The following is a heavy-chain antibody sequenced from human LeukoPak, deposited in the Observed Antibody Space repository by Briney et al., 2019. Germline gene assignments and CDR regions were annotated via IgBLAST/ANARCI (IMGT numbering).Heavy chain of an antibody. CDR3: ARARTRWNYYDSSDHYYMDV. CDR2: ITSSGTYI. D-gene: IGHD3-22*01. CDR1: GFTFSNYN. V-gene: IGHV3-21*04. J-gene: IGHJ6*03. Sequence: GGSLRLSCAASGFTFSNYNMNWVRQAPGKAMEWVSSITSSGTYIFYADSVKGRFTISRDNAKNSLYLQMDSLGPEDTAVYYCARARTRWNYYDSSDHYYMDVWGKGTTVTVSS.